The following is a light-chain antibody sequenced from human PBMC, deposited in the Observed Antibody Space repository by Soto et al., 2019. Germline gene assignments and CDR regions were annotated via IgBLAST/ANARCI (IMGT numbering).Light chain of an antibody. CDR3: QHRSIWPVS. Sequence: EIEFTQSPATLSLSPCERATLSCGASQSVGTYLAWYQQKPGQSPRLLMFDVSNRATGIPARFSGSGSGTDFTLTISSLEPEDFGVYYCQHRSIWPVSFGQGTRLETK. J-gene: IGKJ5*01. CDR2: DVS. CDR1: QSVGTY. V-gene: IGKV3-11*01.